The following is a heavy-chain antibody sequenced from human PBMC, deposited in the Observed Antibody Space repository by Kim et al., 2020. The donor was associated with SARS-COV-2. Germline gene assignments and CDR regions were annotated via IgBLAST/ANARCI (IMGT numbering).Heavy chain of an antibody. CDR3: AKDRGLDIVVPNDVFEI. CDR2: ISHDGDNK. Sequence: GGSLRLSCAASGFIFSSHGMHWVRQAPGKGLEWVAAISHDGDNKYYAESVRGRLTISRDNAKNTLSVQMNNLGPEDTALYYCAKDRGLDIVVPNDVFEIWGHGTMVTVSS. D-gene: IGHD2-15*01. CDR1: GFIFSSHG. V-gene: IGHV3-30*18. J-gene: IGHJ3*02.